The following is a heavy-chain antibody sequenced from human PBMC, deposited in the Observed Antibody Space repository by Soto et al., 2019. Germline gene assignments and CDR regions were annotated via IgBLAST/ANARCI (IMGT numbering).Heavy chain of an antibody. Sequence: PSETLSLTCAVYGGSFTGYYWSWIRQPPGKGLEWIGEIIHGGNTNYNPSLKSRVTISLDTSKNQFSLELSSVTAADTAVYHCARVFCSSTSCHSYFDYWGQGTQVTVSS. J-gene: IGHJ4*02. V-gene: IGHV4-34*12. D-gene: IGHD2-2*01. CDR1: GGSFTGYY. CDR2: IIHGGNT. CDR3: ARVFCSSTSCHSYFDY.